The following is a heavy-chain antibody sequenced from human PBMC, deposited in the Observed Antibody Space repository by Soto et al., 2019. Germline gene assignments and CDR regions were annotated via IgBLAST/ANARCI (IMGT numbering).Heavy chain of an antibody. CDR2: ISESGHHT. Sequence: GGSLRLSCAASGFPSSTYALNWVRQAPGKGPEWVSTISESGHHTHYADSVKGRFTISRDKSKNTLSLQMNSLRVDDTAMYYCTKSDGCGGGACYTGTYYYFDVWGRGTLVTVSS. J-gene: IGHJ2*01. CDR1: GFPSSTYA. D-gene: IGHD3-16*02. CDR3: TKSDGCGGGACYTGTYYYFDV. V-gene: IGHV3-23*01.